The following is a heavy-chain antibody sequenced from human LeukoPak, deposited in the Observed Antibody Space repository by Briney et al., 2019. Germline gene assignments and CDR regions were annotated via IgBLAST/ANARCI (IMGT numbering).Heavy chain of an antibody. Sequence: PGRSLRLSCAASGFTFSSYAMHWVRQAPGKGLEWAAVIWYDGSSKYYADSVKGRFTISRDNSKNTLYLQMNSLRVEDTALYYCARDALLYYYDSPGDIWGQGTMVTVSS. J-gene: IGHJ3*02. D-gene: IGHD3-22*01. CDR2: IWYDGSSK. CDR1: GFTFSSYA. CDR3: ARDALLYYYDSPGDI. V-gene: IGHV3-33*01.